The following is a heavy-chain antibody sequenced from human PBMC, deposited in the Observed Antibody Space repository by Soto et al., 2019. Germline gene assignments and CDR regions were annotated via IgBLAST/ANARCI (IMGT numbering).Heavy chain of an antibody. CDR1: GGTFSTYA. Sequence: ASVKVSCKASGGTFSTYAISWVRQAPGQGLEWMGGIIPIFGTAKYAQKFQGRVTITADESTSTAYMELSSLRSEDTAVYYCAREIFGVIISGGPDAFDIWGQATMVTLS. CDR3: AREIFGVIISGGPDAFDI. V-gene: IGHV1-69*13. J-gene: IGHJ3*02. CDR2: IIPIFGTA. D-gene: IGHD3-3*01.